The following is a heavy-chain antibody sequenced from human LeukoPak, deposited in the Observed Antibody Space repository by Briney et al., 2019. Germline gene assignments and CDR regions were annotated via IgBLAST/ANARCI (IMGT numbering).Heavy chain of an antibody. Sequence: SETLSLTCAVYGGSFSGYYWSWIRQPPGKGLEWIGEINHSGSTNYNPSLKSRVTTSVDTSKNQFSLKLSSVTAADTAVYYCATRGRCSSTSCFLRHYYYGMDVWGQGTTVTVSS. CDR1: GGSFSGYY. CDR3: ATRGRCSSTSCFLRHYYYGMDV. J-gene: IGHJ6*02. D-gene: IGHD2-2*01. V-gene: IGHV4-34*01. CDR2: INHSGST.